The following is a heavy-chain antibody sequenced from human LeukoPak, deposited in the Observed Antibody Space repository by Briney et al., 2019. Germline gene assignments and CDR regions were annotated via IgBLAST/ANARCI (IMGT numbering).Heavy chain of an antibody. CDR3: ARGRMVRGVTWWFDP. J-gene: IGHJ5*02. CDR2: MNPNSGNT. Sequence: GASVKVSCKASGYTFTSYDINWVRQATGQGLEWMGWMNPNSGNTGYAQMFQGRVTMTRNTSISTAYMGLSSLRSEDTAVYYCARGRMVRGVTWWFDPWGQGTLVTVSS. CDR1: GYTFTSYD. D-gene: IGHD3-10*01. V-gene: IGHV1-8*01.